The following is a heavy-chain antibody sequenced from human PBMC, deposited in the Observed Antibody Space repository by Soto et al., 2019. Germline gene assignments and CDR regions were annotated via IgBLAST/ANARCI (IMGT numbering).Heavy chain of an antibody. D-gene: IGHD2-15*01. CDR3: AKVRWWEDGNSAPQYYFDY. V-gene: IGHV3-33*06. CDR2: IWYDGSNK. Sequence: HPGGSLRLSCAASGFTFSSYGMHWVRQAPGKGLEWVAVIWYDGSNKYYADSVKGRFTISRDNSKNTLYLQMNSLRAEDTAVYYCAKVRWWEDGNSAPQYYFDYWGQGTLVTVSS. J-gene: IGHJ4*02. CDR1: GFTFSSYG.